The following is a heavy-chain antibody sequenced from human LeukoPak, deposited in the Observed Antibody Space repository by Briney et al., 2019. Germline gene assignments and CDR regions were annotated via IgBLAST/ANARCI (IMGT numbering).Heavy chain of an antibody. CDR3: ARDQTYYDFWSGYSRYNWFDP. CDR1: GYSISSGYY. D-gene: IGHD3-3*01. V-gene: IGHV4-38-2*02. Sequence: SETLSLTCTVSGYSISSGYYWGWVRQSPGKGLEWIGSIYHSGSTYYNPSLKSRVTISVDTSKNQFSLKLSSVTAADTAVYYCARDQTYYDFWSGYSRYNWFDPWGQGTLVTVSS. CDR2: IYHSGST. J-gene: IGHJ5*02.